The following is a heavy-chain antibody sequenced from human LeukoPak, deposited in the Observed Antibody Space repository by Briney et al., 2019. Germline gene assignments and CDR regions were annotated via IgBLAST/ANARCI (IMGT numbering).Heavy chain of an antibody. CDR1: GGSISSGGYS. Sequence: PSETLSLTCAVSGGSISSGGYSWSWIRQPPGKGLEWIGYIYHSGSTYYNPSLKSRVTISVDRSKNQFSLKLSSVTAADTAVYYCATVTYYHDSSGYYCEYFQHWGQGTLVTVSS. V-gene: IGHV4-30-2*01. CDR2: IYHSGST. D-gene: IGHD3-22*01. CDR3: ATVTYYHDSSGYYCEYFQH. J-gene: IGHJ1*01.